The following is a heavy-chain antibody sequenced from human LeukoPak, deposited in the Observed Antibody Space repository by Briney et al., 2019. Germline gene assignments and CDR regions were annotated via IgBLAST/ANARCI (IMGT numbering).Heavy chain of an antibody. Sequence: PGGSLRLSCAASGLTFSSYAMSWVRQAPGKGLEWVSAISGSGGSTYYADSVKGRFTISRDNSKNTLYLQMNSLRAEDTAVYYCAKDRLAGWGQGPNDYWGQGTLVTVSS. CDR2: ISGSGGST. J-gene: IGHJ4*02. CDR3: AKDRLAGWGQGPNDY. CDR1: GLTFSSYA. D-gene: IGHD3-3*02. V-gene: IGHV3-23*01.